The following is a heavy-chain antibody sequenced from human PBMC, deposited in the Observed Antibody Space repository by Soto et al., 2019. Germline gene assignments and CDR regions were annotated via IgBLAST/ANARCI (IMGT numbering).Heavy chain of an antibody. V-gene: IGHV1-69*08. CDR1: GGTFSSYT. CDR3: ARESRHAFDI. Sequence: QVQLVQSGAEVKKPGSSVKVSCKASGGTFSSYTISWVRQAPGQGLEWMGRIIPILGIANYAQKFQGRVTITADKGTGKAYMELSSLRSEDPAVYYCARESRHAFDIWGQGTMVTVSS. CDR2: IIPILGIA. J-gene: IGHJ3*02.